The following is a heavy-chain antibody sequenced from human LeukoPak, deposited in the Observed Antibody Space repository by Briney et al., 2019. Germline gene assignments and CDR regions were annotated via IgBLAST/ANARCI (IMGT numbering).Heavy chain of an antibody. V-gene: IGHV4-59*12. J-gene: IGHJ4*02. CDR1: GGSISSYY. CDR2: IYYSGST. D-gene: IGHD3-16*01. CDR3: GTDISTDYDCIWGNYGY. Sequence: SETLCLTCTVSGGSISSYYRSWVRQPPGKGLEWVGYIYYSGSTRYNPSLKSRVSISGETSQKQFSLKLSSVPAADTAAYYCGTDISTDYDCIWGNYGYWGQGTLVTVSS.